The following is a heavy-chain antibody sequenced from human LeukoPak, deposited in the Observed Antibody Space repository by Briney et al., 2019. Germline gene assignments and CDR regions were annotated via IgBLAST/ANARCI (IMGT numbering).Heavy chain of an antibody. CDR1: GFTFSSYA. D-gene: IGHD2-2*01. J-gene: IGHJ3*02. Sequence: GGSLRLSCAASGFTFSSYAMSWVRQAPGKGLEWVSVIYSGGSTYYADSVKGRFTISRDNSKNTLYLQMNSLRAEDTAVYYCAREEVVVVPAVAFDIWGQGTMVTVSS. CDR3: AREEVVVVPAVAFDI. CDR2: IYSGGST. V-gene: IGHV3-53*01.